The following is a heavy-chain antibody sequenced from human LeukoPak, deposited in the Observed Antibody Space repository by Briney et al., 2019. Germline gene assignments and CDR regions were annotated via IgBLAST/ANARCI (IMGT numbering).Heavy chain of an antibody. CDR2: INPNSGGT. Sequence: GASVKVSCKASGYTFTGYYMHWVRQDPGQGLEWMGRINPNSGGTNYAQKFQGRVTMTRDTSISTAYMELSRLRSDDTAVYYCAREGPITIFGVVNYYYYGMDVWGQGTTVTVSS. CDR1: GYTFTGYY. V-gene: IGHV1-2*06. D-gene: IGHD3-3*01. CDR3: AREGPITIFGVVNYYYYGMDV. J-gene: IGHJ6*02.